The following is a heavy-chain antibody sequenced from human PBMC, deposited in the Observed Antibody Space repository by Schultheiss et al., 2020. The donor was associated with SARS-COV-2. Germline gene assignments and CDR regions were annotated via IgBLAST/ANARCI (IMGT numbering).Heavy chain of an antibody. CDR3: AKDIVSLLRSPKVGFDY. V-gene: IGHV3-9*01. Sequence: GGSLRLSCAASGFTFDDYAMHWVRQAPGKGLEWVSGISWNSGSIGYADSVKGRFTISRDNAKNSLYLQMNSLRAEDTALYYCAKDIVSLLRSPKVGFDYWGQGTLVTVSS. CDR2: ISWNSGSI. CDR1: GFTFDDYA. D-gene: IGHD4-17*01. J-gene: IGHJ4*02.